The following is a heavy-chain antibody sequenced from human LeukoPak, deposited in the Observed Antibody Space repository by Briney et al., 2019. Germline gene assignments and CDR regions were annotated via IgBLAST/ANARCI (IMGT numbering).Heavy chain of an antibody. D-gene: IGHD3-10*01. CDR3: ARIRSGPFDY. V-gene: IGHV4-59*01. J-gene: IGHJ4*02. CDR1: GGSISSYY. Sequence: NASETLSLTCTVSGGSISSYYWSWIRQPPGKGLEWIGYIYYSGSTNYNPSLKSRVTISVDTSKNQFSLKLSSVTAADTAVYYCARIRSGPFDYWGQGTLVTVSS. CDR2: IYYSGST.